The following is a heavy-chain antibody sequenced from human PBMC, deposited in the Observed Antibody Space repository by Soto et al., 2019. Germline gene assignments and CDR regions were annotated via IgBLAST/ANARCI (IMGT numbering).Heavy chain of an antibody. J-gene: IGHJ5*02. CDR1: GGSFSGYY. D-gene: IGHD6-6*01. V-gene: IGHV4-34*01. Sequence: SETLSLTCAVYGGSFSGYYWSWIRQPPGKGLEWIGEINHSGSTNYNPSLKSRVTISVDTSKNQFSLKLSSVTAADTAVYYCARVGRSSSQKFDPWGQGTLVTVSS. CDR3: ARVGRSSSQKFDP. CDR2: INHSGST.